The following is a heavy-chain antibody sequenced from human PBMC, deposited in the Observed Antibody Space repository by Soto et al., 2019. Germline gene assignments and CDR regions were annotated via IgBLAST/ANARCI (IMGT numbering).Heavy chain of an antibody. CDR2: ISGSGTNT. V-gene: IGHV3-23*01. CDR3: STGGSTLGRGSFDY. J-gene: IGHJ4*02. CDR1: GFSLSNYA. Sequence: EVQLLESGGGLVQPGGSLRVSCAVSGFSLSNYAMSWVRHTPGKGLEWVSAISGSGTNTYYIDSVKGRFTISRDNSKTTLFLQKNNRRGEDTAVYYCSTGGSTLGRGSFDYWGQGALVTVSS. D-gene: IGHD3-10*01.